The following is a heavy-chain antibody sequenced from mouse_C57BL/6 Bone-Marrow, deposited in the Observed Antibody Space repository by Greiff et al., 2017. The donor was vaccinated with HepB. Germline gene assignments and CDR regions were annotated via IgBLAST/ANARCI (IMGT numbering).Heavy chain of an antibody. CDR3: ARAPITTVVAPDFDV. CDR1: GYTFTSYW. D-gene: IGHD1-1*01. Sequence: VKLQQPGAELVKPGASVKLSCKASGYTFTSYWMHWVKQRPGRGLEWIGRIDPNSGGTKYNEKFKSKATLTVDKPSSTAYMQLSILTSEDSAVYYCARAPITTVVAPDFDVWGTGTTVTVSS. J-gene: IGHJ1*03. V-gene: IGHV1-72*01. CDR2: IDPNSGGT.